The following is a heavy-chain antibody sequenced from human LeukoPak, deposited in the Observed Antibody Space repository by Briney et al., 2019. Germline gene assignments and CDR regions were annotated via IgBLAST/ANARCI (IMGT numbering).Heavy chain of an antibody. D-gene: IGHD6-19*01. CDR2: INHSGTT. CDR3: ARRAGVAVAGTWDYYYGMDV. Sequence: SETLSLTCDVQGGSFSDYYWSWIRQTPGKGLEWIGEINHSGTTNYNPSLKSRVTIAVNTSNTQFSLKVNSVTAADSAVYYCARRAGVAVAGTWDYYYGMDVWGQGTTVTVSS. V-gene: IGHV4-34*01. J-gene: IGHJ6*02. CDR1: GGSFSDYY.